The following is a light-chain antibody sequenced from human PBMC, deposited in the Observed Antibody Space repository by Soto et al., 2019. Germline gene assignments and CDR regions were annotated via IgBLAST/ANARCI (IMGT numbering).Light chain of an antibody. V-gene: IGLV2-23*03. Sequence: QSVLTQPASVSGSPGQSITISCTGTSSDVGSYNLVSWYQQHPGKAPKVMIYEGSKRPSGVSNRFSGSKSGNTASLTISGLQAEDEADYYCCSYAGSNTFGAVFGGGTKVTVL. CDR2: EGS. J-gene: IGLJ2*01. CDR1: SSDVGSYNL. CDR3: CSYAGSNTFGAV.